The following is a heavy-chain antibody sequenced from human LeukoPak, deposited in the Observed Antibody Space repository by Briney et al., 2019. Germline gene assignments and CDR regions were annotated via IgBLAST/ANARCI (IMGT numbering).Heavy chain of an antibody. Sequence: GRSLRLSCAASGFPFSSYAMHWVRQAPGKGLEWVAVISYDGKYKYYADSVRGRFTISRDNPKNTLDLQMNSLSAEDTAVFYCVRDQRVGSYMDVWGRGTTVTVPS. CDR1: GFPFSSYA. CDR2: ISYDGKYK. J-gene: IGHJ6*03. V-gene: IGHV3-30*01. D-gene: IGHD1-1*01. CDR3: VRDQRVGSYMDV.